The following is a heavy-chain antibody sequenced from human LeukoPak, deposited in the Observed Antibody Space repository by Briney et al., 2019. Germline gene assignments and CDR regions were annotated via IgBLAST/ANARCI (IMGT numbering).Heavy chain of an antibody. Sequence: EASVKVSCKASGGTFSSYAISWVRQAPGQGLEWMGGIIPIFGTANYAQKFQGGVTITADKSTSTAYMELSSLRSEDTAVYYCARSYYYDSSGYKWAGYYYYYMDVWGKGTTVTVSS. CDR2: IIPIFGTA. V-gene: IGHV1-69*06. CDR3: ARSYYYDSSGYKWAGYYYYYMDV. D-gene: IGHD3-22*01. J-gene: IGHJ6*03. CDR1: GGTFSSYA.